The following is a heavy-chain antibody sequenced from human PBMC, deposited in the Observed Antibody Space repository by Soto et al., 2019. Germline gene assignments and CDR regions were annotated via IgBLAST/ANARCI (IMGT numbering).Heavy chain of an antibody. CDR3: ARVRRYAAAAPGPAFDI. CDR1: GGTFSSYT. Sequence: QVQLVQSGAEVKKPGSSVKVSCKASGGTFSSYTISWVRQAPGQGLEWMGGIIPIFGTANYAQKFQGRVTITADESRGTGNMGLSSLRSEDRAVYYCARVRRYAAAAPGPAFDIWGQGTMVTVSS. CDR2: IIPIFGTA. D-gene: IGHD6-13*01. V-gene: IGHV1-69*12. J-gene: IGHJ3*02.